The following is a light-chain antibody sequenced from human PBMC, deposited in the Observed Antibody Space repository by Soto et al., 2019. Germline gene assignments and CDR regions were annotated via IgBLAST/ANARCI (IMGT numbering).Light chain of an antibody. V-gene: IGKV1-5*03. Sequence: IQMTLSPSTLSRPEEDRVTITFRASHTISSSLAWYQPNPGPAPNLLISTASSSETGVPFKFSGSGSGTEFTLTILRPHHYAFASYYPQQYYPPCTFGEGTKVDIK. J-gene: IGKJ1*01. CDR2: TAS. CDR3: QQYYPPCT. CDR1: HTISSS.